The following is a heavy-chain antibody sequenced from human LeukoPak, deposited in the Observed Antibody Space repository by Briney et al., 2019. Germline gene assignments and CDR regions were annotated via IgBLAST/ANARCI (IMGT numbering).Heavy chain of an antibody. Sequence: SETLSLTCTVSGGSISSYYWSRIRQPPGKGLDWIGYIYYSGSTNYNPSLKSRVTISVDTPKNQFSLKLSSVTAADTAVYYCAGRNYDFWTDYYYMDVWGKGTTVTVSS. CDR3: AGRNYDFWTDYYYMDV. J-gene: IGHJ6*03. CDR1: GGSISSYY. V-gene: IGHV4-59*13. D-gene: IGHD3/OR15-3a*01. CDR2: IYYSGST.